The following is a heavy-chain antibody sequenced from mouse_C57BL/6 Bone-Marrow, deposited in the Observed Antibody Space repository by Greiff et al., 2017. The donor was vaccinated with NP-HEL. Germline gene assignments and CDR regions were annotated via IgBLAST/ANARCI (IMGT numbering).Heavy chain of an antibody. V-gene: IGHV7-3*01. CDR3: ARYSNRAMDY. CDR2: IRNKANGYTT. J-gene: IGHJ4*01. CDR1: GFTFTDYY. Sequence: EVKVEESGGGLVQPGGSLSLSCAASGFTFTDYYMSWVRQPPGKALEWLGFIRNKANGYTTEYSASVKGRFTISRDNSQSILYLQMNALRAEDSATYYCARYSNRAMDYWGQGTSVTVSS. D-gene: IGHD2-14*01.